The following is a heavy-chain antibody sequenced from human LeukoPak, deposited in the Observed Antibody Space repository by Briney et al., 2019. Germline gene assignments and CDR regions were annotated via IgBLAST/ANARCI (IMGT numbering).Heavy chain of an antibody. CDR3: ARDEFSSSFLGLPDY. D-gene: IGHD6-13*01. J-gene: IGHJ3*01. Sequence: GGSLRLSCGASGFTFSSYWMSWVRQAPGKGREGVANIKQDGSEKYYVDSVKGRFTISRDNAKNSLYLQMNSLRAEDTAVYYCARDEFSSSFLGLPDYWGQGTMVTVSS. CDR2: IKQDGSEK. CDR1: GFTFSSYW. V-gene: IGHV3-7*01.